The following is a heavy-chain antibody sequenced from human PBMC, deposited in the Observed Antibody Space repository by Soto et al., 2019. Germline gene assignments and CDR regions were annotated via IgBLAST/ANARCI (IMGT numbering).Heavy chain of an antibody. V-gene: IGHV4-59*02. CDR3: ARGTAYTQIAPYHYRLDV. CDR1: GGSVTRYY. CDR2: IYYSGIT. D-gene: IGHD2-21*02. J-gene: IGHJ6*02. Sequence: SETLSLTCTVSGGSVTRYYWSCIRQPGGRGMEWSAYIYYSGITNYTPSLKSRVTVSVDMSKNQFSLTLASVTAAGTAVYSCARGTAYTQIAPYHYRLDVWGQATTVTVSS.